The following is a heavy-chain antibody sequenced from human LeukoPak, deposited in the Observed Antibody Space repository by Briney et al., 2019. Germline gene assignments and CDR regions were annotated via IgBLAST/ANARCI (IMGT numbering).Heavy chain of an antibody. V-gene: IGHV4-59*01. CDR3: ARTYYDFWSGYQNYYYYYMDV. Sequence: SETLSLTCTVSGGSISSYYWSWTRQPPGKGLEWIGYIYYSGSTNYNPSLKSRVTISVDTSKNQFSLKLSSVTAADTAVYYCARTYYDFWSGYQNYYYYYMDVWGQGTTVTVSS. CDR2: IYYSGST. CDR1: GGSISSYY. J-gene: IGHJ6*03. D-gene: IGHD3-3*01.